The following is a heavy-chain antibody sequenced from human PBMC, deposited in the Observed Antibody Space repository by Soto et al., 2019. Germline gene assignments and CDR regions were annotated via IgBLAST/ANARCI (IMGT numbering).Heavy chain of an antibody. J-gene: IGHJ4*02. CDR3: AMEYCSSTSCYRDY. CDR1: GGTFSSYT. Sequence: QVQLVQSGAEVKKPGSSVKVSCKASGGTFSSYTISWVRQAPGQGLEWMGRIIPILGIANYAQKFQGRVTITTDKSTSPAYMELTSLRTEVTAVYYCAMEYCSSTSCYRDYWAQGTLVTVSS. V-gene: IGHV1-69*02. D-gene: IGHD2-2*02. CDR2: IIPILGIA.